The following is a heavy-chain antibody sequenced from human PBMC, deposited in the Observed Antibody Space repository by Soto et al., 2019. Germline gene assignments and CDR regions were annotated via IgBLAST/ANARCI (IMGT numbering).Heavy chain of an antibody. CDR2: ISSSSSTI. V-gene: IGHV3-48*01. CDR1: GFTFSSYS. CDR3: ARRASITIFGVVITVYYYYYYMDV. D-gene: IGHD3-3*01. J-gene: IGHJ6*03. Sequence: GGSLRLSCAASGFTFSSYSMNWVRQAPGKGLEWVSYISSSSSTIYYADSVKGRFTISRDNAKNSLYLQMNSLRAEDTAVYYCARRASITIFGVVITVYYYYYYMDVWGKGTTVTVSS.